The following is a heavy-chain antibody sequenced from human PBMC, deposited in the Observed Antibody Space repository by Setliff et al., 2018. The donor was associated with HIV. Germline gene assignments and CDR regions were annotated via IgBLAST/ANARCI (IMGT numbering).Heavy chain of an antibody. CDR3: AKDLLGRDSSAYYCAFDI. J-gene: IGHJ3*02. Sequence: SLRLSCAASEFTFSSYGMHWFRQAPGKGLEWVAAISFHGINKFYVDSVKGRFTISRDNSKNTLYLQMDSLRPEDTAVYYCAKDLLGRDSSAYYCAFDIWGQGTMVTVSS. CDR1: EFTFSSYG. V-gene: IGHV3-30*18. D-gene: IGHD3-22*01. CDR2: ISFHGINK.